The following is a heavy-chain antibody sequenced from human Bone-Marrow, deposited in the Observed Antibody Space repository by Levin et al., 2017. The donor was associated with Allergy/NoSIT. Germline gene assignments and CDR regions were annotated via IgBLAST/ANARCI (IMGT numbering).Heavy chain of an antibody. CDR3: ARDRYFGRWLGTWFDP. CDR2: INGGGNTI. CDR1: GFSFSDSY. J-gene: IGHJ5*02. V-gene: IGHV3-11*01. Sequence: PGGSLRLSCAASGFSFSDSYMSWIRQVPGKGLEWVSYINGGGNTIYYADSVKGRFTISRDNGKNSLYLQMNSLSADDTAVYYCARDRYFGRWLGTWFDPWGQGTLVTVSS. D-gene: IGHD6-19*01.